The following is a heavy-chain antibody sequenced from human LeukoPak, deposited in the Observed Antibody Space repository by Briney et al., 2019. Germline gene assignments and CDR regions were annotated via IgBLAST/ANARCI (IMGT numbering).Heavy chain of an antibody. Sequence: ASVKVSCKASGYTFTGYYMHWVRQAPGQGLEWMGWINPNSGGTNYAQKFQGRVTMTRDTSISTAYMELSRLRSDDTAVYYCARDHSIYPDCSGGSCYIFDYWGQGTLVTVSS. CDR2: INPNSGGT. V-gene: IGHV1-2*02. CDR3: ARDHSIYPDCSGGSCYIFDY. D-gene: IGHD2-15*01. CDR1: GYTFTGYY. J-gene: IGHJ4*02.